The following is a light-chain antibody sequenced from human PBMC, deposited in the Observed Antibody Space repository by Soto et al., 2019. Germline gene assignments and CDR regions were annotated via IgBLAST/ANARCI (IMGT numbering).Light chain of an antibody. CDR1: SSDVGGYNY. V-gene: IGLV2-14*01. Sequence: QSALTQPRSVSGSPGQSVTISCTGTSSDVGGYNYVSWYQQHPGKAPKLMIYEVNHRPSGVSDRFSGSKSGNTASLTISGLQAEDEADYYCSSYTIRSTVIFGGGTKLTVL. CDR2: EVN. J-gene: IGLJ2*01. CDR3: SSYTIRSTVI.